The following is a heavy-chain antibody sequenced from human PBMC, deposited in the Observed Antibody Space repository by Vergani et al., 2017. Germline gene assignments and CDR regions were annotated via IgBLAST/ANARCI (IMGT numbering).Heavy chain of an antibody. V-gene: IGHV3-23*03. J-gene: IGHJ4*02. CDR2: IYSGGSST. Sequence: EVQLVESGGGLVKPGGSLRLSCAASGFTFSSYSMNWVRQAPGKGLEWVSVIYSGGSSTYYADSVKGRFTISRDNSKNTLYLQMNSLRAEDTAVYYCAKDVDIVATTYFDYWGQGTLVTVSS. CDR1: GFTFSSYS. CDR3: AKDVDIVATTYFDY. D-gene: IGHD5-12*01.